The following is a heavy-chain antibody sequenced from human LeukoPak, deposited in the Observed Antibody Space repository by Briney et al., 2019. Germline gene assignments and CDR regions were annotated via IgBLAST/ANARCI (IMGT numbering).Heavy chain of an antibody. D-gene: IGHD2-15*01. V-gene: IGHV3-23*01. J-gene: IGHJ4*02. CDR3: AKENDYCSGGSCYYYYFDY. Sequence: GGSLRLSCAASGFTFSSYAMSWVRQAPGKRLEWVSAISGSGGMTYYADSVKGRFTISRDNSRNTLYLQMNSLRAEDTAIYYCAKENDYCSGGSCYYYYFDYWGQGTLVTVSS. CDR1: GFTFSSYA. CDR2: ISGSGGMT.